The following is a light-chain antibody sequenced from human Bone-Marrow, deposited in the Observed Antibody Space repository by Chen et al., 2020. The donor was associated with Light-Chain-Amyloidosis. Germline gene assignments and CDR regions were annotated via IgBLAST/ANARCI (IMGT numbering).Light chain of an antibody. J-gene: IGLJ3*02. CDR2: DDS. CDR3: QVWDRSSDRPV. CDR1: NIGSTS. Sequence: SYVLTQPSSVSVAPGQTATIACGGNNIGSTSVHWYQLTPGQAPLLVFYDDSDRPSGIPERLSGSNSGNTATLTISRVEAGDEADYYCQVWDRSSDRPVFGGGTKLTVL. V-gene: IGLV3-21*02.